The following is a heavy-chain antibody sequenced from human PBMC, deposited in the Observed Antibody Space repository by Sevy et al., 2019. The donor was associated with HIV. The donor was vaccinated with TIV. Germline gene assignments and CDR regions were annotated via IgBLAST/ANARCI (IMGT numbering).Heavy chain of an antibody. V-gene: IGHV1-2*02. J-gene: IGHJ4*02. CDR1: GYTFTGHY. D-gene: IGHD3-9*01. Sequence: ASVKVSCKASGYTFTGHYLHWVRQTPGRGLEWMGWIDPISAGTNYAQKFKGRVTMARDTSISTAYMELSRLRFDDKAMHYCVRIRFLTGAFDSWGQGTLVTVSS. CDR3: VRIRFLTGAFDS. CDR2: IDPISAGT.